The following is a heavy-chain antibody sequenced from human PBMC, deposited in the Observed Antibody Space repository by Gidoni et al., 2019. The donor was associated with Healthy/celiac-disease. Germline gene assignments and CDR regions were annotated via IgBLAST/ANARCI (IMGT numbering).Heavy chain of an antibody. CDR3: ARDRANYYGSGGGMDV. Sequence: QVQLQESGPGLVQPSETLSLTCAVSGYSISIGFYWGWFRQPPGKGLEWIGSMYHSGSTYYNPSLKSRVTISVDTSKNQFSLKLSSVTAADTAVYYCARDRANYYGSGGGMDVWGQGTTVTVSS. CDR1: GYSISIGFY. J-gene: IGHJ6*02. CDR2: MYHSGST. V-gene: IGHV4-38-2*02. D-gene: IGHD3-10*01.